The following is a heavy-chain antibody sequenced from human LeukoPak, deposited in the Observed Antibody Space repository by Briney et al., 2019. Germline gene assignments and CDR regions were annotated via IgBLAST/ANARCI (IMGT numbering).Heavy chain of an antibody. Sequence: ASVKVSCKASGYTFSDYGISWVRQAPGQGLEWMGWISGYNGNTNYAQKLQARVIMTTDTSTRTAYMELRSLKSDDTAVYYCGRSREGLYSGSSLDYWGQGTLVTVSS. CDR1: GYTFSDYG. J-gene: IGHJ4*02. CDR3: GRSREGLYSGSSLDY. CDR2: ISGYNGNT. D-gene: IGHD1-26*01. V-gene: IGHV1-18*01.